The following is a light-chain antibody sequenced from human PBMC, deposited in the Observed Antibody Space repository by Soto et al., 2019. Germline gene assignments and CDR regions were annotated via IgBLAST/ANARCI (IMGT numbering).Light chain of an antibody. V-gene: IGLV2-23*02. Sequence: QSVLNQPASVSGSPGQSVTISCTATSSDVENYKLVSWYQQHPGQGPKLIIYELTKRPSGVSNCFSGSKSANTASLTISGLQSEDVADYYCCLSVGRYVFGTGTKVSVL. CDR1: SSDVENYKL. J-gene: IGLJ1*01. CDR2: ELT. CDR3: CLSVGRYV.